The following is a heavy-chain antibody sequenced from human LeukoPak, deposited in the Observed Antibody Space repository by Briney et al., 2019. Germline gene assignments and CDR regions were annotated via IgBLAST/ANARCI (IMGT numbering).Heavy chain of an antibody. CDR2: IYHSGST. J-gene: IGHJ5*02. V-gene: IGHV4-38-2*02. CDR3: ARGLLTGYYPP. D-gene: IGHD3-9*01. CDR1: NYSISSNYY. Sequence: PSETLSLTCSVSNYSISSNYYWGWIRQPPGKGLEWIGSIYHSGSTYYNPSLQSRVTISVDTSKNQFSLKLTSVTAADTAIYYCARGLLTGYYPPWGPGILVTASS.